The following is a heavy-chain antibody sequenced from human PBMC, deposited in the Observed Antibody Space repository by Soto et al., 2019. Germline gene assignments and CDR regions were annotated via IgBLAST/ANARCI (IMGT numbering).Heavy chain of an antibody. J-gene: IGHJ4*02. CDR1: GGSISSGGYY. V-gene: IGHV4-31*03. CDR2: IYYRGST. CDR3: ARGNTPMVSATLDY. D-gene: IGHD5-18*01. Sequence: QVQLQESGPGLVKPSQTLSLTCTVSGGSISSGGYYWSWIRQDPGKGLEWIGKIYYRGSTNYNPTLKIRVTLSVDTSKNHFTLKLSAVTAADTAVYYCARGNTPMVSATLDYWGQGTLVTVSS.